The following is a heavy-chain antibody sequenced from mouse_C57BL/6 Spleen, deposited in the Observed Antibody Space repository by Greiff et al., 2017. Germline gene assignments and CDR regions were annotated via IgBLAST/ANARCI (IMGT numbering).Heavy chain of an antibody. D-gene: IGHD2-2*01. CDR1: GYTFTSYW. CDR2: IYPGSGST. CDR3: ARGDGYEAWFAY. V-gene: IGHV1-55*01. Sequence: QVQLKESGAELVKPGASVKMSCKASGYTFTSYWITWVKQRPGQGLEWIGDIYPGSGSTNYNEKFKSKATLTVDTSSSTAYMQLSSLTSEDSAVYYCARGDGYEAWFAYWGQGTLVTVSA. J-gene: IGHJ3*01.